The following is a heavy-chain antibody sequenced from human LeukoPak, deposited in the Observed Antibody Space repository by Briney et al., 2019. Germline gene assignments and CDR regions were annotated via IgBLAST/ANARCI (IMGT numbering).Heavy chain of an antibody. CDR2: IIPIFGTA. D-gene: IGHD3-22*01. V-gene: IGHV1-69*05. CDR1: GGTFSSYA. Sequence: SVKVSCKASGGTFSSYAISWVRQAPGQGLEWMGGIIPIFGTANYAQKFQGRVTITTDESTSTAYMELSSLRSEDTAVYYCAKDRPSYYDSSGYYAFGYFDYWGQGTLVTVSS. J-gene: IGHJ4*02. CDR3: AKDRPSYYDSSGYYAFGYFDY.